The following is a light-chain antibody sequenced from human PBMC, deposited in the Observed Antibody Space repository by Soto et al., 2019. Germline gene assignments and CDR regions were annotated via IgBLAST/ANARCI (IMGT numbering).Light chain of an antibody. J-gene: IGKJ2*01. CDR1: QSVSSN. Sequence: EIVMTQSPATLSVSPGERATLSCRASQSVSSNLAWYQQKPGQAPRLLIYGASTRATGIPARFSGSGSRTEFTLTISSLQSEDFAVYYCQQYNNWLYTFGQGTKLEIK. V-gene: IGKV3-15*01. CDR3: QQYNNWLYT. CDR2: GAS.